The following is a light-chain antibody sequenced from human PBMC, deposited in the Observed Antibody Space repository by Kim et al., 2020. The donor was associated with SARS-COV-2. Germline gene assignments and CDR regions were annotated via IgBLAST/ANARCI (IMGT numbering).Light chain of an antibody. CDR3: QSYDISLSGSGV. Sequence: VIISCTWSNSNIGASYDVHWYQQLPGRAPKLLIYGNNIRPSGVPDRFSGSKSGTSASLAISGLQAEDEADYYCQSYDISLSGSGVFGGGTQLTVL. CDR2: GNN. J-gene: IGLJ3*02. V-gene: IGLV1-40*01. CDR1: NSNIGASYD.